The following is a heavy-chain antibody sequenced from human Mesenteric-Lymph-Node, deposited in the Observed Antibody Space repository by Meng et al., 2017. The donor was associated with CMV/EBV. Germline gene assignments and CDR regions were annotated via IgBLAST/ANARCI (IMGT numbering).Heavy chain of an antibody. Sequence: HLHRGGAGLLKPSETLSVKGAAYGGSFMGYYWNWIRQSPEKGLEWIGEINHSGSTTYNPSFTSRIIISVDTSTNQISLNMSSVTAADTAVYYCARGSSYDILTGYFDYWGQGALVTVSS. J-gene: IGHJ4*02. V-gene: IGHV4-34*01. CDR2: INHSGST. CDR3: ARGSSYDILTGYFDY. CDR1: GGSFMGYY. D-gene: IGHD3-9*01.